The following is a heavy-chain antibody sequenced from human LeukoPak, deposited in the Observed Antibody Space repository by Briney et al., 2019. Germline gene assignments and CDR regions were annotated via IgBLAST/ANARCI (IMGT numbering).Heavy chain of an antibody. J-gene: IGHJ4*02. V-gene: IGHV4-38-2*02. D-gene: IGHD6-6*01. Sequence: PSETLSLTCAVSGSSISTDYYWSWIRQPPGKGLEWIGSIYHNARIYYSPSLKSRATLSLDTSKNQLSLRLSSLTAADTALYVCSREGSSSSDYWGQGTLVTVSS. CDR2: IYHNARI. CDR3: SREGSSSSDY. CDR1: GSSISTDYY.